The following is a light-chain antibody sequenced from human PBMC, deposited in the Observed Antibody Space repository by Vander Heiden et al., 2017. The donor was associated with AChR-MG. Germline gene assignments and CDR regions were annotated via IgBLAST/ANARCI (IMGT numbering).Light chain of an antibody. CDR1: RSDVGGYNY. J-gene: IGLJ2*01. CDR2: DVR. CDR3: RSYTSSSTPV. Sequence: HSALPQPASVSRSPGPSITISCTGTRSDVGGYNYVSWYQQHPGRAPKLMIFDVRNRPSGVDTRFSGSKAGNTASLTISGLKAEDEADYYCRSYTSSSTPVFGGGTKLTVL. V-gene: IGLV2-14*03.